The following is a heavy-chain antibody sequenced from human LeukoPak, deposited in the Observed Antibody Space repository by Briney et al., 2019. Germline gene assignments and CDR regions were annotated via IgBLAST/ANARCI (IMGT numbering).Heavy chain of an antibody. Sequence: SETLSLTCTVSGGSISSSGYYWGWIRQPPGKGLEWIGTIYYSGSTYCNPSLKSRVTISVDTSKNQFSLKLSSVTAADTAVYYCASFPPYMVRTDAFDIWGQGTMVTVSS. CDR3: ASFPPYMVRTDAFDI. V-gene: IGHV4-39*01. CDR1: GGSISSSGYY. J-gene: IGHJ3*02. CDR2: IYYSGST. D-gene: IGHD3-10*01.